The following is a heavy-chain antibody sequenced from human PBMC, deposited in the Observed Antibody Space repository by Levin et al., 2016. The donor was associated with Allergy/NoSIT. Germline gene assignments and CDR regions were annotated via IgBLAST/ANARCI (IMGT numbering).Heavy chain of an antibody. CDR1: GGSISSSSYY. V-gene: IGHV4-39*01. D-gene: IGHD6-19*01. CDR2: IFYSGST. J-gene: IGHJ4*02. Sequence: SETLSLTCTVSGGSISSSSYYWGWIRQPPGKGLEWIASIFYSGSTYYNPSLKSRATISVDTSRDQFSLKLSSVTAADTAVYYCARRGGSGWYPFFDYWGQGILVTVSS. CDR3: ARRGGSGWYPFFDY.